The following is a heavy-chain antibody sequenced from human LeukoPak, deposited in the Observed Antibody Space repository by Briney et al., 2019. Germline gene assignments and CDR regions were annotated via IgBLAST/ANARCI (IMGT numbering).Heavy chain of an antibody. CDR2: ISGSGGST. CDR3: AKSYDYVWGSYRLSHFDY. Sequence: PGRSLRLSCAASGFTFSSYAMSWVRQAPGKGLEWVSAISGSGGSTYYADSVKGRFTISRDNSKNTLYLQMNSLRAEDTAVYYCAKSYDYVWGSYRLSHFDYWGQGTLVTVSS. CDR1: GFTFSSYA. D-gene: IGHD3-16*02. J-gene: IGHJ4*02. V-gene: IGHV3-23*01.